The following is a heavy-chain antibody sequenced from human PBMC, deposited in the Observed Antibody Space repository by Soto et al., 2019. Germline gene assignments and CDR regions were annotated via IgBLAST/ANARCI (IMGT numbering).Heavy chain of an antibody. V-gene: IGHV3-33*06. J-gene: IGHJ4*02. D-gene: IGHD3-22*01. CDR1: GFTFSSYG. CDR2: IWFDGSKK. Sequence: PGRSLRLSCAAPGFTFSSYGMHWVRQAPGKRLEWVAVIWFDGSKKYYADTVKGRLTISRHNSKNTLYLQMNSLRAGDTAVYYCAKMGPSYYDRSGYYLPNYWGQGTLVTVSS. CDR3: AKMGPSYYDRSGYYLPNY.